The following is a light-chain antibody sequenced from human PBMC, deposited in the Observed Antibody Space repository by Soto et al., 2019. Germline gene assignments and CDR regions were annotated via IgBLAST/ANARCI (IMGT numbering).Light chain of an antibody. CDR2: EGS. V-gene: IGLV2-23*01. Sequence: QSARTQPASVSRSPGQSITISCTGTSSDVGSYNLVSWYQQHPGKAPKLMIYEGSKRPSGVSNRFSGSKSGNTASLTISGLQAEDEADDYCCSYAGSSTLYVVFGGGTKLTFL. CDR3: CSYAGSSTLYVV. CDR1: SSDVGSYNL. J-gene: IGLJ2*01.